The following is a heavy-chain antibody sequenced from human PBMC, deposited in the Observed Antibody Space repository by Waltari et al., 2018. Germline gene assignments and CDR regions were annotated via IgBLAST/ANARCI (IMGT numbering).Heavy chain of an antibody. CDR3: ARIRDYYDSSGYSQEDAFDI. J-gene: IGHJ3*02. D-gene: IGHD3-22*01. V-gene: IGHV1-69*05. CDR2: IIPIFGTA. Sequence: QVQLVQSGAEVKKPGSSVKVSCKASGGPFSSYAISWVRQAPGQGLEWMGGIIPIFGTANYAQKFQGRVTITTDESTSTAYMELSRLRSEDTAVYYCARIRDYYDSSGYSQEDAFDIWGQGTMVTVSS. CDR1: GGPFSSYA.